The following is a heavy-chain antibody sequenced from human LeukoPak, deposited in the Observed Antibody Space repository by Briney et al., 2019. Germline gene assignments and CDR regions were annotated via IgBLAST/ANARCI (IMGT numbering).Heavy chain of an antibody. Sequence: SETLSPTCTVSGGSISSSSYYWGWIRQPPGKGLEWIGSIYYSGSTYYNPSLKSRVTISVDTSKNQFSLKLSSVTAADTAVYYCARGPPRLGYWGQGTLVTVSS. V-gene: IGHV4-39*01. J-gene: IGHJ4*02. CDR2: IYYSGST. CDR3: ARGPPRLGY. CDR1: GGSISSSSYY.